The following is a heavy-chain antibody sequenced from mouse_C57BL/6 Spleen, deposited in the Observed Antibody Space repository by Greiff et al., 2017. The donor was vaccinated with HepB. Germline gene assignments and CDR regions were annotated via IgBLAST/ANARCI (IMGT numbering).Heavy chain of an antibody. D-gene: IGHD2-5*01. CDR1: GYTFTSYW. CDR2: INPSNGGT. CDR3: AREGSFYYSNYDYAMDY. Sequence: QVQLQQPGTELVKPGASVKLSCKASGYTFTSYWMHWVKQRPGQGLEWIGNINPSNGGTNYNEKFKSKATLTVDKSSSTAYMQLSSLTSEDSAVYYCAREGSFYYSNYDYAMDYWGQGTSVTVSS. V-gene: IGHV1-53*01. J-gene: IGHJ4*01.